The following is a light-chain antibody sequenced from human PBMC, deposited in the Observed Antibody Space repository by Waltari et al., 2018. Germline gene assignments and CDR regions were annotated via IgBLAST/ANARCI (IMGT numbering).Light chain of an antibody. CDR2: WAS. Sequence: EIVMTQSPESLAVSLGETATITCKSSQSILYTSNNKNYLAWYQQKPGQPPRLLIYWASSRDSGVPDRFSGSGSGTDLTLTISSLQAEDVAVYYCQQYFDNPRTFGQGTRLEIK. V-gene: IGKV4-1*01. J-gene: IGKJ2*01. CDR3: QQYFDNPRT. CDR1: QSILYTSNNKNY.